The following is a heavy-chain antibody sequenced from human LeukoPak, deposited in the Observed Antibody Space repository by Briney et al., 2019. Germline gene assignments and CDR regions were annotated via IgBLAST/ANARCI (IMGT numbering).Heavy chain of an antibody. CDR1: GFTFSSYG. V-gene: IGHV3-30*02. CDR2: IRYDGSNK. Sequence: PGGSLRLSCAASGFTFSSYGMHWVRQAPGKGLEWVAFIRYDGSNKYYADSVKRRFTISRDNSKNTLYLQMNSLRAEDTAVYYCAKDQYSGSYCLDYWGQGTLVTVSS. J-gene: IGHJ4*02. CDR3: AKDQYSGSYCLDY. D-gene: IGHD1-26*01.